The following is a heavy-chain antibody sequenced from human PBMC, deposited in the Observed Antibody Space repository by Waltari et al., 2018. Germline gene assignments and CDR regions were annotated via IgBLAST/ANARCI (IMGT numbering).Heavy chain of an antibody. CDR2: INHSGSP. CDR1: GGSFSGYY. V-gene: IGHV4-34*01. J-gene: IGHJ4*02. D-gene: IGHD3-16*02. CDR3: ARKVYYDYVWGSYRLYYFDY. Sequence: QVQLQQWGAGLLKPSETLSLTCAVYGGSFSGYYWSWIRQPPGTGLEWIGEINHSGSPNYNPALKSRVTISVDTSKNHFSLKLSSVTAADTAVYYCARKVYYDYVWGSYRLYYFDYWGQGTLVTVSS.